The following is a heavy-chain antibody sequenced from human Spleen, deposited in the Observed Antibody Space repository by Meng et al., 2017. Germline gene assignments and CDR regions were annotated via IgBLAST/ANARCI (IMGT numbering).Heavy chain of an antibody. CDR2: IYSGGST. Sequence: GGSLRLSCAASGFTVSSNYMSWVRQAPGKGLEWVSVIYSGGSTYYADSVKGRFTISRHNSKNTLYLQMNSLRAEDTAVYYCAREGYCSSTSCYAYYYYGMDVWGQGTTVTVSS. D-gene: IGHD2-2*01. CDR3: AREGYCSSTSCYAYYYYGMDV. CDR1: GFTVSSNY. J-gene: IGHJ6*02. V-gene: IGHV3-53*04.